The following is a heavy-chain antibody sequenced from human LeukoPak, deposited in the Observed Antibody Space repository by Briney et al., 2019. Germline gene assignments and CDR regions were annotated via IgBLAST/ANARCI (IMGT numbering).Heavy chain of an antibody. CDR1: GFTFSSYS. V-gene: IGHV3-30*03. CDR3: ARVGYYSSGPFSYFDY. Sequence: HPGGSLRLSCAASGFTFSSYSMTWVRQAPGKGLEWVAVISYDGSNEYYAESVKGRFTISRDSSENTLYLEMNSLRVEDTAVYYCARVGYYSSGPFSYFDYWGQGTLVTVSS. J-gene: IGHJ4*02. CDR2: ISYDGSNE. D-gene: IGHD3-10*01.